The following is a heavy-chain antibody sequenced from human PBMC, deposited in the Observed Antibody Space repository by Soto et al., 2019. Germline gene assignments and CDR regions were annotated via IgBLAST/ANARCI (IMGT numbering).Heavy chain of an antibody. D-gene: IGHD3-3*01. V-gene: IGHV3-15*07. J-gene: IGHJ1*01. Sequence: GWSQRLFCGVVNYSFSDACMSWVRQAPGKGLEWVARINRKIDGETTDYAAPVEGRFTIARDDAKNTLYLQMSSLKIEDTDVYFCTADHWSWGQGTLATASS. CDR2: INRKIDGETT. CDR3: TADHWS. CDR1: NYSFSDAC.